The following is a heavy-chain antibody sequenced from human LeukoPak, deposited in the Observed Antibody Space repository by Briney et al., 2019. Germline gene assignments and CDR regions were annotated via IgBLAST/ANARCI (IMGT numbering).Heavy chain of an antibody. Sequence: PSETLSLTCAVYGGSFSGYYWSWIRQPPGKGLEWIGYIYYSGSTYYNPSLKSRVTISVDTSKNQFSLKLSSVTAADTAVYYCTRVRGFGEFDYWGQGTLVTVSS. CDR1: GGSFSGYY. CDR3: TRVRGFGEFDY. J-gene: IGHJ4*02. CDR2: IYYSGST. V-gene: IGHV4-30-4*08. D-gene: IGHD3-10*01.